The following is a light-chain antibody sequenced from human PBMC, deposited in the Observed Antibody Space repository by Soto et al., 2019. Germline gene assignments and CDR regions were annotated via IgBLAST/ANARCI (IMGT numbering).Light chain of an antibody. CDR1: QGISSY. CDR3: QQLYSYPPWT. J-gene: IGKJ1*01. V-gene: IGKV1-9*01. CDR2: AAS. Sequence: DIQLTQSPSFLSASVGDRVTITCRASQGISSYLAWYQQKPGKAPKLLIYAASTLQSGVPSRFSGSGSGTEFTLTISGLQPEDFATYYCQQLYSYPPWTFGQGTKVEIK.